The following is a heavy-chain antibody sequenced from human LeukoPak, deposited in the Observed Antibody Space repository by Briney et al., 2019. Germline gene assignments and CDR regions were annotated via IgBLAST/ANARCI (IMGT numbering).Heavy chain of an antibody. CDR1: GYTYTSHG. CDR2: ISAYNRDT. J-gene: IGHJ4*02. D-gene: IGHD6-19*01. Sequence: ASVMVSCKASGYTYTSHGITWVRQAPRQGLEWMGWISAYNRDTKYAQNFQGRVTMITEASTNTAYMELRSLRSDDTAVYYCARDPSSTSGWSPYFDYWGQGTLVTVSS. CDR3: ARDPSSTSGWSPYFDY. V-gene: IGHV1-18*04.